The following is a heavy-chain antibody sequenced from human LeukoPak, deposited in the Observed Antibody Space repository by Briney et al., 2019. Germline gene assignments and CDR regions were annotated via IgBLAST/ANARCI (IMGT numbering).Heavy chain of an antibody. CDR3: ARAATVTNY. Sequence: ASVKVPCKASGYIFTDYYMHWVRQAPGQGLEWMGWINPNSGGTSYAQKFQGRVTMTRDTSITTAYMELSRLRPDDTAVYYCARAATVTNYWGQGTLVTVSS. CDR1: GYIFTDYY. V-gene: IGHV1-2*02. D-gene: IGHD4-11*01. J-gene: IGHJ4*02. CDR2: INPNSGGT.